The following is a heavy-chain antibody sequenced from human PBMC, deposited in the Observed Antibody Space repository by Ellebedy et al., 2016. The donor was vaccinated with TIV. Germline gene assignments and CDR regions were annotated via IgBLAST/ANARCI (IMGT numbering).Heavy chain of an antibody. Sequence: ASVKVSXXASGGTFSSYAISWVRQAPGQGLEWMGWINPNSGGTNYAQKFQGRVTMTRDTSISTAYMELSRLRSDDTAVYYCARDARGQLWLSYYFDYWGQGTLVTVSS. CDR2: INPNSGGT. CDR1: GGTFSSYA. V-gene: IGHV1-2*02. D-gene: IGHD5-18*01. CDR3: ARDARGQLWLSYYFDY. J-gene: IGHJ4*02.